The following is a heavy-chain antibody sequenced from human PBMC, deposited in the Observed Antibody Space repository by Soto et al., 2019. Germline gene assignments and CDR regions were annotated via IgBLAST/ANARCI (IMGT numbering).Heavy chain of an antibody. Sequence: PGGSLRLSCAASGSTFSNAWMSWVRQAPGKGLEWVGRIKSKTDGGTTDYAAPVKGRFTISRDDTNNTLYLQMNSPKTEDTAVYYCTTDKMGPPYYYNGMDVWGQGTRATVSS. V-gene: IGHV3-15*01. CDR2: IKSKTDGGTT. J-gene: IGHJ6*02. CDR1: GSTFSNAW. CDR3: TTDKMGPPYYYNGMDV.